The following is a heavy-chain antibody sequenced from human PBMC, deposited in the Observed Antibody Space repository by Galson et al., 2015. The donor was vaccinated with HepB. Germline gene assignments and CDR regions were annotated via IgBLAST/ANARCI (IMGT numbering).Heavy chain of an antibody. J-gene: IGHJ5*02. CDR2: IDPRGGAT. Sequence: SVKVSCKASGYTFINNYIHWVRQAPGQGLEWMGLIDPRGGATDYAQKFQGRVTMTRDTSTSAVYMELSSLRSEDTAVYYCARDPGVAGAVGNWFDPWGQGTLVTVSS. V-gene: IGHV1-46*01. CDR1: GYTFINNY. D-gene: IGHD6-19*01. CDR3: ARDPGVAGAVGNWFDP.